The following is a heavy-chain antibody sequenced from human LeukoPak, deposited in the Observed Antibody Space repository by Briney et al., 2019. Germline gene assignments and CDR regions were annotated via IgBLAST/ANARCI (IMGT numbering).Heavy chain of an antibody. D-gene: IGHD6-6*01. J-gene: IGHJ4*02. Sequence: SETLSLTCAVYGGSFSGYYWGWIRQPPGKGLEWIGSIYHSGSTYYNPSLKSRVTISVDTSKNQFSLKLSSVTAADTAVYYCASRDLSSPFDYWGQGTLVTVSS. CDR3: ASRDLSSPFDY. CDR1: GGSFSGYY. V-gene: IGHV4-38-2*01. CDR2: IYHSGST.